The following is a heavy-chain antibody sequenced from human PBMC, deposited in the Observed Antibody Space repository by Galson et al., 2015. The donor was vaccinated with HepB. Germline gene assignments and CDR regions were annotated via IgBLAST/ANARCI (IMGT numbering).Heavy chain of an antibody. CDR2: ITPIFDTP. CDR1: GGAFSSFS. J-gene: IGHJ4*02. D-gene: IGHD6-19*01. V-gene: IGHV1-69*06. CDR3: ATEVWGGWFATFDS. Sequence: SVTVSCKASGGAFSSFSISWVRQAPGQGLEWMGGITPIFDTPQYAQKFQDRVSITADKSTTTAYMELSTLSSKDTAVYYCATEVWGGWFATFDSWGQGTLVTVSS.